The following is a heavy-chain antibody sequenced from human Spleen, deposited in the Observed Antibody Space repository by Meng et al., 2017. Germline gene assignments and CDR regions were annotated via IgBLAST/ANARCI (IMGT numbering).Heavy chain of an antibody. CDR3: ARHASINTDYFDY. V-gene: IGHV4-39*02. CDR2: IYYSGST. CDR1: GGSISSSNHY. D-gene: IGHD2/OR15-2a*01. J-gene: IGHJ4*02. Sequence: QVQVQQWGAGLLKPSETLSLTCTVSGGSISSSNHYWDWIRQPPGKGLEWIGSIYYSGSTYYNPSLKSRVTISVDTSKNHFSLKLNSVTATDTAFNYCARHASINTDYFDYWGQGTLVTVSS.